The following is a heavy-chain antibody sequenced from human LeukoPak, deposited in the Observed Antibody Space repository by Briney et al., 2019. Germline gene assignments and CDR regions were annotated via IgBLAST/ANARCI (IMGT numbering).Heavy chain of an antibody. CDR2: ISSSGGTI. CDR3: ARAEYCSGSNCYRSFDY. J-gene: IGHJ4*02. Sequence: GGSLRLSCAASGFTFSSYDMHWVRQAPGKGLEWVSYISSSGGTIYYADSVKGRFTISRDNAKNSLYLQMNSLRDEDTAVHYCARAEYCSGSNCYRSFDYWGQGTLVTVSS. D-gene: IGHD2-15*01. CDR1: GFTFSSYD. V-gene: IGHV3-48*03.